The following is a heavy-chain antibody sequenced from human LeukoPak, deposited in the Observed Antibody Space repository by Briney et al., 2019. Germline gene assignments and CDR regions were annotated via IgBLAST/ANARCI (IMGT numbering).Heavy chain of an antibody. Sequence: ASVEVSCKASGHTFTGYYMHWVRQAPGQGLEWMGWINPNSGGTNYAQKFQGRVTMTRDTSISTAYMEPSRLRSDDTAVYYCARDPGFLAGITDDYWGQGTLVTVSS. J-gene: IGHJ4*02. CDR2: INPNSGGT. V-gene: IGHV1-2*02. D-gene: IGHD2-15*01. CDR1: GHTFTGYY. CDR3: ARDPGFLAGITDDY.